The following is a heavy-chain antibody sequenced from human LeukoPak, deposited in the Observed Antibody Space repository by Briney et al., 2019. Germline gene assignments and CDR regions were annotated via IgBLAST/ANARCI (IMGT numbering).Heavy chain of an antibody. CDR3: ASPYSGSYYGFDY. Sequence: GGSLRLSCAASGFTFRSYWMHWVRQAPGEGLVWVSRINSDGYSTNYADSVKGRFTISRDNAKNTLYLQMNSLRVEDTAMYYCASPYSGSYYGFDYWGQGTLVTVSS. CDR1: GFTFRSYW. V-gene: IGHV3-74*01. D-gene: IGHD1-26*01. J-gene: IGHJ4*02. CDR2: INSDGYST.